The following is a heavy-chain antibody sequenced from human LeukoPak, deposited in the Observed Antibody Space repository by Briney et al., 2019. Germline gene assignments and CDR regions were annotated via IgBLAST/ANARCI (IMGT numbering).Heavy chain of an antibody. D-gene: IGHD3-22*01. V-gene: IGHV3-23*01. CDR1: GFIFSSSA. Sequence: GGSLRLSCTASGFIFSSSAMSWVRQAPGKGLEWVSSISGSGVSTYYADSVKGRFTISRDNSKNTLYLQMNSLRAEDTAVYYCAKSRVVVITTGIDYWGQGTLVTVSS. J-gene: IGHJ4*02. CDR2: ISGSGVST. CDR3: AKSRVVVITTGIDY.